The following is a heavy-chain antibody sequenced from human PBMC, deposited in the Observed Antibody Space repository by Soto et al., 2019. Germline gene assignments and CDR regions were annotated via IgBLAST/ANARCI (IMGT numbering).Heavy chain of an antibody. CDR3: AKAQYYDILTGFHPHGY. D-gene: IGHD3-9*01. J-gene: IGHJ4*02. Sequence: PGGSLRLSCAASGFTFSSYAMSWVRQAPGKGLEWVSAISGSGGSTYYADSVKGRFTISRDNSKNTLYLQMNSLRAEDTAVYYCAKAQYYDILTGFHPHGYWGQGTLVTVSS. V-gene: IGHV3-23*01. CDR2: ISGSGGST. CDR1: GFTFSSYA.